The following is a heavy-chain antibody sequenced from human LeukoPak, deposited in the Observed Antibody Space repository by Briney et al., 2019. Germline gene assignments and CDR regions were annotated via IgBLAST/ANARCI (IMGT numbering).Heavy chain of an antibody. CDR1: GFTFSSYS. CDR2: ISSTTSSK. CDR3: ARLAGVHDYSNYGQFDY. V-gene: IGHV3-48*01. Sequence: GGSLRLSCAASGFTFSSYSMNWVRQAPGKGLEWVSYISSTTSSKYYADSVKGRFTISRDNAKNSLYLQMNSLRAEDTAVYYCARLAGVHDYSNYGQFDYWGQGTLVTVSS. J-gene: IGHJ4*02. D-gene: IGHD4-11*01.